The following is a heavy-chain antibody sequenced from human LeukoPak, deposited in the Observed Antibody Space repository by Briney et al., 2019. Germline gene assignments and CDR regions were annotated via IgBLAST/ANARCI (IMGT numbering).Heavy chain of an antibody. CDR1: GYTFTGYY. CDR3: AMSGYDYGEIFDY. CDR2: ISAYNGNT. J-gene: IGHJ4*02. D-gene: IGHD4-17*01. V-gene: IGHV1-18*04. Sequence: ASVKVSCKASGYTFTGYYMHWVRQAPGQGLEWMGWISAYNGNTNYAQKLQGRVTMTTDTSTSTAYMELRSLRSDDTAVYYCAMSGYDYGEIFDYWGQGTLVTVSS.